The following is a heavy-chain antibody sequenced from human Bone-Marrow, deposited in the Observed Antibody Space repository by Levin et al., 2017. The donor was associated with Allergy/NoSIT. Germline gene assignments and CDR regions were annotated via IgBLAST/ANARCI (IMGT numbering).Heavy chain of an antibody. V-gene: IGHV4-4*02. CDR1: GGSIRSDDW. J-gene: IGHJ3*01. CDR2: VYYTGGT. D-gene: IGHD5-12*01. CDR3: ARAFNDYNGYDL. Sequence: NASETLSLTCTVSGGSIRSDDWCAWLRQPPGKGLEWIGEVYYTGGTNYNPSLKSRATVSEDKSKNQFSLNLKSVTAADTAVYYCARAFNDYNGYDLWGQGTMVTVSS.